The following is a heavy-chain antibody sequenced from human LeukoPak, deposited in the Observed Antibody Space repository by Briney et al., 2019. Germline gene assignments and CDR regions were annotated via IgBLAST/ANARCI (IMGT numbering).Heavy chain of an antibody. CDR3: ARRGGSDGWGDFDY. V-gene: IGHV3-23*01. D-gene: IGHD5-24*01. Sequence: GGSLRLSCAASGFTFSSHVKNWVRQAPRKGLEWVASISEYDGRTFYADSVKGRFTISRDNSMNTLYLQMDSLRAEDTAVYFCARRGGSDGWGDFDYWGQGTLVTVSS. CDR1: GFTFSSHV. J-gene: IGHJ4*02. CDR2: ISEYDGRT.